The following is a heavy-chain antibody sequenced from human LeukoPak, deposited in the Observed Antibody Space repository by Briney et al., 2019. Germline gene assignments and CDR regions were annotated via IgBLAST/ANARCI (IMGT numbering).Heavy chain of an antibody. V-gene: IGHV3-21*01. CDR2: ISTVSNYT. J-gene: IGHJ6*03. CDR3: ARDGSGFYHYYYMDV. Sequence: PGGSLTPSCAPSGFTFTDYSMNWVRQAPGKGLEWVAHISTVSNYTHYTDSVKGRFTISRDNRKNLLYLQMSSLGAEDTAVYYCARDGSGFYHYYYMDVWGKGTTVTVSS. CDR1: GFTFTDYS. D-gene: IGHD6-25*01.